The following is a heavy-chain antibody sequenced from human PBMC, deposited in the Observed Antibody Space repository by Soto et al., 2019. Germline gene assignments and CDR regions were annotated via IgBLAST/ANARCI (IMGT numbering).Heavy chain of an antibody. CDR2: INPHSGGT. CDR3: ARVGSSG. CDR1: GSIFTGYY. J-gene: IGHJ4*02. V-gene: IGHV1-2*02. D-gene: IGHD3-10*01. Sequence: QVRLVQSGAEVKKTGASVKVSCKASGSIFTGYYLHWVRQAPGQGLEWMGWINPHSGGTNYAQKFQGRVTMTRDTSISTAYMELSRLRSDDTAVYFCARVGSSGWGQGTLVTVSS.